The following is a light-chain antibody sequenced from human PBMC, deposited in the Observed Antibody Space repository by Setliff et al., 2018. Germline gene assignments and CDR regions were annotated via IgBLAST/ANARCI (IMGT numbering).Light chain of an antibody. CDR1: SSNVGNNY. V-gene: IGLV1-51*01. CDR2: DTN. CDR3: GTWDSSLNIVL. Sequence: QSALTQPPSVSAAPGQKVTISCSGSSSNVGNNYVSWYQHLPGTGPKLLIYDTNKRPLGIPDRFSGSKSGTSATLGITGLQTGDEADYYCGTWDSSLNIVLFGGGTK. J-gene: IGLJ2*01.